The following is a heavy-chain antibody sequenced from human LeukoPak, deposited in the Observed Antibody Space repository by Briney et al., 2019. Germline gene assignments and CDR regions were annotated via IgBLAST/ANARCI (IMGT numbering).Heavy chain of an antibody. CDR2: IYHSGST. CDR1: GGSIRSGGYY. V-gene: IGHV4-30-2*01. Sequence: PSQTLSLTCTVSGGSIRSGGYYWSWIRQPPGKGLEWIGYIYHSGSTYYNPSLKSRVTISVDRSKNQFSLKLSSVTAADTAVYYCARGSSFDYWGQGTLVTVSS. J-gene: IGHJ4*02. CDR3: ARGSSFDY.